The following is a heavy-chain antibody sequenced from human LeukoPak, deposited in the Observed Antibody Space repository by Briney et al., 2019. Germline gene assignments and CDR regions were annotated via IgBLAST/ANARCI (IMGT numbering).Heavy chain of an antibody. CDR2: INPNSGGT. CDR3: AGEWVYSNTERGCDY. Sequence: ASVKVSCKASGYTFSGYYIHWVRQAPGQGLEWMGWINPNSGGTKSAQKFVGSVTLTGDAAISTVYMELRSGTSDDMPVSLCAGEWVYSNTERGCDYRGQGTLVTVSS. D-gene: IGHD4-11*01. J-gene: IGHJ4*02. V-gene: IGHV1-2*02. CDR1: GYTFSGYY.